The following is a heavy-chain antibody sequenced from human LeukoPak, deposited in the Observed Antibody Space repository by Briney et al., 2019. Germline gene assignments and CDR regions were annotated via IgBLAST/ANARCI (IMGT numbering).Heavy chain of an antibody. J-gene: IGHJ6*03. CDR1: GFTFSDYY. V-gene: IGHV3-11*04. CDR2: ISSSGSTI. Sequence: GGSLRLSCAASGFTFSDYYMSWIRQAPGKGLEWVSYISSSGSTIYYADSVKGRFTISRDNAKNSLYLQMNSLRAEDTAVYYCARGLQWLVLRYYYYYMDVWGKGTTVTISS. CDR3: ARGLQWLVLRYYYYYMDV. D-gene: IGHD6-19*01.